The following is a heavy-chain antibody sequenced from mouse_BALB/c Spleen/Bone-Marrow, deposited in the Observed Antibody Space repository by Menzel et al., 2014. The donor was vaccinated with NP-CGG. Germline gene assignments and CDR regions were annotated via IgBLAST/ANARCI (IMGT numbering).Heavy chain of an antibody. CDR3: SRDYRYDGGAWFAY. V-gene: IGHV1-37*01. J-gene: IGHJ3*01. CDR1: GYSFTAYT. Sequence: VQLQQSGPELVKPGASMKISCKASGYSFTAYTMNWVKQSHGKNLEWIGLINPYNGDTSYNQKFKGKATLTVDKSSSTAYMELLSLTSEDSAVYYCSRDYRYDGGAWFAYWGQGTLVTVSA. CDR2: INPYNGDT. D-gene: IGHD2-14*01.